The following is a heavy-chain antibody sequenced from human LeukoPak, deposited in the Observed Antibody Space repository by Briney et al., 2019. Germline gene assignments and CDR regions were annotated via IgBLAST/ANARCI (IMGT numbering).Heavy chain of an antibody. D-gene: IGHD3-22*01. J-gene: IGHJ4*02. V-gene: IGHV4-34*01. CDR3: ARLELVTMIVV. Sequence: PGGSLRLSCAVSGFTVTSNYMSWVRQPPGKGLEWIGEINHSGSTNYNPSLKSRVTISVDTSKNQFSLKLSSVTAADTAVYYCARLELVTMIVVWGQGTLVTVSS. CDR1: GFTVTSNY. CDR2: INHSGST.